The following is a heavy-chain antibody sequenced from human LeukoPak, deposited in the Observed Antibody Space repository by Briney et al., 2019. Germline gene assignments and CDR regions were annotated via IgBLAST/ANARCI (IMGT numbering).Heavy chain of an antibody. D-gene: IGHD3-10*01. CDR3: ARTPDVLLWFGELLWPMDV. CDR2: IYYSGST. CDR1: GDSIGSTTYY. V-gene: IGHV4-39*07. Sequence: PSETLSLTCTVSGDSIGSTTYYWGWLRQPPGKGLEWIGNIYYSGSTYNNPSLKSRVTISVDTSKNQFSLKLSSVTAADTAVYYCARTPDVLLWFGELLWPMDVWGKGTTVTVSS. J-gene: IGHJ6*03.